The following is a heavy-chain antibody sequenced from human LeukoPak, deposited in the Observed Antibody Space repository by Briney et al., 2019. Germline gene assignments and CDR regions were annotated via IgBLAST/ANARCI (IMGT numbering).Heavy chain of an antibody. CDR3: ARVLFHSLAVFDY. J-gene: IGHJ4*02. Sequence: GGSLRLSCTASGFTFSSYWMHWVRQAPGKGLVWVSRINSDGSNTKYADSVKGRFTISRDIAKNTLYLQMNSLRAEDTAVYYCARVLFHSLAVFDYWGQGTLVTVSS. V-gene: IGHV3-74*01. CDR2: INSDGSNT. CDR1: GFTFSSYW. D-gene: IGHD2/OR15-2a*01.